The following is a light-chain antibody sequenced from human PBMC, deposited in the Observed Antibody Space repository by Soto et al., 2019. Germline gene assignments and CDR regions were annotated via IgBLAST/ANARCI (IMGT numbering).Light chain of an antibody. V-gene: IGKV3-20*01. CDR3: QQYGKLPIT. CDR1: QSVTSSY. J-gene: IGKJ5*01. CDR2: GAS. Sequence: EIVLTQPPGTLSLSPGERATLSCRASQSVTSSYLTWYQQKPGQAPRLLIYGASTRAAGIPDRFSGSGSGTDFTLTISSLEPEDFAVYYCQQYGKLPITFGQGTRLEIK.